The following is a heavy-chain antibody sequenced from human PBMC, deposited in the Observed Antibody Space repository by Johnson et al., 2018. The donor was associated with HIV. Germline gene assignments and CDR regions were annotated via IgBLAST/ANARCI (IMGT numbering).Heavy chain of an antibody. Sequence: QVQLVESGGGVVQPGRSLRLSCAASGFTFSSYGMHWVRQAPGKGLEWVAFIRYDGSNKYYAESVKGRFTISRDNSKNTLYLQMNSLRAEDTAVYYCAREGVWELYAFDIWGQGTMVTVSS. CDR1: GFTFSSYG. CDR3: AREGVWELYAFDI. D-gene: IGHD1-26*01. V-gene: IGHV3-33*01. J-gene: IGHJ3*02. CDR2: IRYDGSNK.